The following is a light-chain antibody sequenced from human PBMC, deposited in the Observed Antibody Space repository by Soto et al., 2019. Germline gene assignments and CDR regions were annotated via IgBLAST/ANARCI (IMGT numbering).Light chain of an antibody. CDR1: SSDIGGYIY. CDR3: STYTSSRTR. CDR2: DVS. Sequence: QSALTQPASVSGSPGQSITIYCTGTSSDIGGYIYVSWYQHHPGKAPKLRIYDVSHRPSGVSNRFSGSKSGNTASLTISGLQVEDEADYFCSTYTSSRTRFGGGTKLTVL. J-gene: IGLJ2*01. V-gene: IGLV2-14*03.